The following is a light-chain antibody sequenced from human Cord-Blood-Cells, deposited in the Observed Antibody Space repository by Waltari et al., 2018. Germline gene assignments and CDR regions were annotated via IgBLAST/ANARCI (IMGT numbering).Light chain of an antibody. CDR2: RNN. V-gene: IGLV1-47*01. J-gene: IGLJ2*01. Sequence: QSVLTQPPSASGTPGQRATISCSGSSSNIGSNYVYWYRQLPGTAPKLLIYRNNQRPSGVPDRFSGSKSGTSASLAISGLRSEDEADYYCAAWDDSLSGVVFGGGTKLTVL. CDR1: SSNIGSNY. CDR3: AAWDDSLSGVV.